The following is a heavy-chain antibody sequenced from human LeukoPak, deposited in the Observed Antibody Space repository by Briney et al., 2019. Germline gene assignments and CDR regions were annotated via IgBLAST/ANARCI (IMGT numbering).Heavy chain of an antibody. CDR1: GGSISSGSYY. V-gene: IGHV4-61*02. Sequence: PSQTLSLTCTVSGGSISSGSYYWSWIRQPAGKGLEWIGRIYTSGSTNYNPSLKSRVTISVDTSKNQFSLKLSSVTAADTAVYYCARIFFHMGGGRVDYWGPGTLVAVSS. CDR3: ARIFFHMGGGRVDY. CDR2: IYTSGST. J-gene: IGHJ4*02. D-gene: IGHD3-16*01.